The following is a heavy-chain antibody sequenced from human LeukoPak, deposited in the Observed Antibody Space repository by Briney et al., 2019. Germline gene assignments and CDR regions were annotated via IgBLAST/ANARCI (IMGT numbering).Heavy chain of an antibody. CDR3: ARDPAHYDSSGYYYSKFDY. CDR2: ISYDGSNK. CDR1: GFTFSSYA. D-gene: IGHD3-22*01. Sequence: GGSLRPSCAASGFTFSSYAMHWVRQAPGKGLEWVAVISYDGSNKYYADSVKGRFTISRDNSKNTLYLQMNSLRAEDTAVYYCARDPAHYDSSGYYYSKFDYWGQGTLVTVSS. V-gene: IGHV3-30-3*01. J-gene: IGHJ4*02.